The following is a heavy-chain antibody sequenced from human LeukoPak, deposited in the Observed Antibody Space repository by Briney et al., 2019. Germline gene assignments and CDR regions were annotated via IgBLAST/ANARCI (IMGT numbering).Heavy chain of an antibody. V-gene: IGHV4-4*02. Sequence: PSETLSLTCAVSGGSISSSNWWSWVRQPPGKGLEWIGEIYHSGSTNYNPSLKSRVTISVDKSKNQFSLKLSSVTAADTAVYYCARDRSGSYYNRYLDYWGQGTLVTVSS. CDR1: GGSISSSNW. D-gene: IGHD3-10*01. CDR2: IYHSGST. CDR3: ARDRSGSYYNRYLDY. J-gene: IGHJ4*02.